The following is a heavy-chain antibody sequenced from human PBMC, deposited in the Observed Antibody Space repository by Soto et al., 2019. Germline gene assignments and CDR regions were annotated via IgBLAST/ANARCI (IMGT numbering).Heavy chain of an antibody. J-gene: IGHJ6*02. CDR3: ARGMMGRDTHYYYYYGMDV. D-gene: IGHD2-21*02. V-gene: IGHV3-33*01. Sequence: QVQLVESGGGVVQPGRSLRLSCAASGFTFSSYGMHWVRQAPGKGLEWVAVIWYDGSNKYYADSVKGRFTISRDNSXNXLXXQMNSLRAEDTAVYYCARGMMGRDTHYYYYYGMDVWGQGTTVTVSS. CDR1: GFTFSSYG. CDR2: IWYDGSNK.